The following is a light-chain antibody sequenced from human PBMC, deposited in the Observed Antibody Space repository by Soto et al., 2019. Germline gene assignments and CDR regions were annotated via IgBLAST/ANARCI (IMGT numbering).Light chain of an antibody. CDR3: CSYAGGHTLV. CDR2: DVT. CDR1: SSDVGAYNF. V-gene: IGLV2-11*01. J-gene: IGLJ2*01. Sequence: QSVLTQPRSVSGSPGQSVAISCTGTSSDVGAYNFVSWYQQHPGKAPKLMIYDVTKRPSGVPDRFSGSKSGNTASLTITGLQAEDESDYYCCSYAGGHTLVFGGGTKLTVL.